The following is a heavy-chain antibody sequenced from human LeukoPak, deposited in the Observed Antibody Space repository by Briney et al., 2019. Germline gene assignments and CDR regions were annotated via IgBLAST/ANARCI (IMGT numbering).Heavy chain of an antibody. CDR3: ARELGDNQAFDI. J-gene: IGHJ3*02. D-gene: IGHD2-21*01. V-gene: IGHV4-4*07. CDR2: LSPTGSF. Sequence: SETLSLTCIVSGGSITSYSWGWIRQPAGKGLEWIGRLSPTGSFTYSPSLKSRVTMSVDTSKNHFSLKLNSVTAADTAVYYCARELGDNQAFDIWGQGTVVTVSS. CDR1: GGSITSYS.